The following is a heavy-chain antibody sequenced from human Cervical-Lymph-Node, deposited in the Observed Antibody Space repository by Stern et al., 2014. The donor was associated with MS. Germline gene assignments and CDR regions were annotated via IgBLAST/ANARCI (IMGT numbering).Heavy chain of an antibody. CDR2: IIPIFGTP. CDR1: GDTFNSYA. D-gene: IGHD4-17*01. J-gene: IGHJ6*02. Sequence: VQLVQSGAGVKKPGSSVKVSCKASGDTFNSYAINWVRQAPGQGLEWMGGIIPIFGTPNYAQKFQGRVTITADDSTSTAYLGLNSLRSEDTAVYYCASPSTGTVGDMDVWGQGTTVTVSS. CDR3: ASPSTGTVGDMDV. V-gene: IGHV1-69*01.